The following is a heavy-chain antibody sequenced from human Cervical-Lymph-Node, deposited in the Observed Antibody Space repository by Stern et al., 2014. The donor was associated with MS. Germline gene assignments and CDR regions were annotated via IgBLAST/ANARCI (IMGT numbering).Heavy chain of an antibody. CDR2: IFPGDSDP. CDR3: ARRKYSSSYYYYFGMDV. CDR1: GYTFSNYW. J-gene: IGHJ6*02. V-gene: IGHV5-51*03. D-gene: IGHD6-13*01. Sequence: EVQLEESGAEVKKPGESLRISCKGSGYTFSNYWIGWVRQMPGKGLEWIGSIFPGDSDPRYSPSFQGQITISADKSSNTAFLQWNSLKASDTAMYYCARRKYSSSYYYYFGMDVWGQGTTVTVSS.